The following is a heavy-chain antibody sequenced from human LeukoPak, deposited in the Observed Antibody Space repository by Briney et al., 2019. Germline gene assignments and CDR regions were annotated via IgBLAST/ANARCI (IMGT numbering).Heavy chain of an antibody. V-gene: IGHV3-33*06. Sequence: GGSLRLSCAASGFTFSSYGMHWVRQAPGKGLEWVAVIWYDGSNKYYADSVKVRITISRDNSKNTLYLQMNSLRAEDTAVYYCAKDLRSIAAAGPPDYWGQGTLVTVS. CDR2: IWYDGSNK. CDR3: AKDLRSIAAAGPPDY. D-gene: IGHD6-13*01. CDR1: GFTFSSYG. J-gene: IGHJ4*02.